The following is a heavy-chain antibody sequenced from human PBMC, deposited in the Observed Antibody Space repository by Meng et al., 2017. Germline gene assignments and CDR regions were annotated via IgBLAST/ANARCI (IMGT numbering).Heavy chain of an antibody. CDR3: ARDDYSNYLPFDY. J-gene: IGHJ4*02. Sequence: VQVGESGAEVKKPGSSVKVSCKASGGTFSSYAISCVRQAPGQGLEWMGGIIPIFGTANYAQKFQGRVTITTDESTSTAYMELSSLRSEDTAVYYCARDDYSNYLPFDYWGQGTLVTVSS. V-gene: IGHV1-69*05. CDR1: GGTFSSYA. CDR2: IIPIFGTA. D-gene: IGHD4-11*01.